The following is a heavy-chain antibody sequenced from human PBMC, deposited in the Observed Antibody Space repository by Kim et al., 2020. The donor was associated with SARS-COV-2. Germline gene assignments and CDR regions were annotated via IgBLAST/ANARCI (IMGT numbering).Heavy chain of an antibody. CDR2: ST. Sequence: STYYNPSLKSRVTISVDTSKNQFSLKLSSVTAADTAVYYCASGYSSSFLSWGQGTLVTVSS. V-gene: IGHV4-31*02. J-gene: IGHJ4*02. D-gene: IGHD6-13*01. CDR3: ASGYSSSFLS.